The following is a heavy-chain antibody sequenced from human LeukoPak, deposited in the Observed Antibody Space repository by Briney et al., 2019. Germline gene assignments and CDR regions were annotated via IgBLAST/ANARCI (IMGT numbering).Heavy chain of an antibody. CDR2: IYYSGST. J-gene: IGHJ6*02. V-gene: IGHV4-59*01. D-gene: IGHD2-2*01. CDR3: ARGGSNFYDMDV. Sequence: PSETLSLTCTVSGGSISSYYWSWIRQPPGKGLEWIGYIYYSGSTYYNPSLKSRVTISIDTSKNQYSLKLSSVTAADTAVYYCARGGSNFYDMDVWGQGTTVTVSS. CDR1: GGSISSYY.